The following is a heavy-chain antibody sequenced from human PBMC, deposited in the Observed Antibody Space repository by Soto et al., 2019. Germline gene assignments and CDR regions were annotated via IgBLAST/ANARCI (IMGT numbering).Heavy chain of an antibody. Sequence: QVQLVESGGGVVQPGRSLRLSCAASGFTFSSYAMHWVRRAPGKGLEWVAVISYDGSNKYYADSVKGRFTISRDNSKNTLYLQMNSLRAEDTAVYYCAREGGLWFGELLNDYWGQGTLVTVSS. CDR3: AREGGLWFGELLNDY. J-gene: IGHJ4*02. V-gene: IGHV3-30-3*01. CDR2: ISYDGSNK. D-gene: IGHD3-10*01. CDR1: GFTFSSYA.